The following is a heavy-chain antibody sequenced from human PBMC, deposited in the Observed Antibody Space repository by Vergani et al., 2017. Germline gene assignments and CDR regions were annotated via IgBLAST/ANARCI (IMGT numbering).Heavy chain of an antibody. CDR3: ARGDYGILTDYRY. D-gene: IGHD3-9*01. CDR2: INPSGGHT. Sequence: VQVVQSGAEVKKSGASVKVSCKTSGYTFSNYYMHWVRQAPGQGLEWMGIINPSGGHTNYAQKFHGRVTMTRDTSTSTVYMELSSLRSEDTAIYYCARGDYGILTDYRYWGQGTLVTVSA. CDR1: GYTFSNYY. J-gene: IGHJ4*02. V-gene: IGHV1-46*03.